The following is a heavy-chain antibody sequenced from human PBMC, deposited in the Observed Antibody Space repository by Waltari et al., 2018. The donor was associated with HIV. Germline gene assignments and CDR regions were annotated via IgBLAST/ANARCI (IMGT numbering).Heavy chain of an antibody. V-gene: IGHV3-64*01. CDR2: ISSNGGST. Sequence: EVQLVESGGGLVQPGGSLRLSCAASGFTFSSYAMHWVRQAPGKGLEYVSAISSNGGSTYYANSVKGRFTISRDNSKNTLYLQMGSLRAEDMAVYYCARSRYVWGSYRYQTYDAFDIWGQGTMVTVSS. CDR3: ARSRYVWGSYRYQTYDAFDI. CDR1: GFTFSSYA. D-gene: IGHD3-16*02. J-gene: IGHJ3*02.